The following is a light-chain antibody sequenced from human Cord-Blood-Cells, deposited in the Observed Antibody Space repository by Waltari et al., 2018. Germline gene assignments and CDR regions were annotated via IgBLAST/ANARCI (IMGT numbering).Light chain of an antibody. J-gene: IGLJ3*02. CDR2: DVS. V-gene: IGLV2-14*03. CDR1: SSDVGGYNY. Sequence: QSALTQPASVSGSPGQSITISCTGTSSDVGGYNYVSWYQQQPGKAPKLMICDVSNRPSGVSNRFSGSKSGNTASLTISALQAEDEADYYCSSYTSSSTWVFGGGTKLTVL. CDR3: SSYTSSSTWV.